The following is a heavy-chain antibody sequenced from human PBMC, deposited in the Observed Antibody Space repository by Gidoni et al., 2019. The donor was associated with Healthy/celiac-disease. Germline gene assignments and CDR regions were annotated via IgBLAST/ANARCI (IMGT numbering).Heavy chain of an antibody. D-gene: IGHD3-22*01. CDR2: ISSSSSYI. Sequence: EVQLVEYGGGLVKPGGSLRLPCAASGFTCSIYSRNWVRQAPGKGLEWVSTISSSSSYIYYADSVKCRFTISRDNAKNSLYLQRNSLRAEDTTVYDCARAWYDSSTGYWGQGTLVTVSS. V-gene: IGHV3-21*01. CDR3: ARAWYDSSTGY. CDR1: GFTCSIYS. J-gene: IGHJ4*02.